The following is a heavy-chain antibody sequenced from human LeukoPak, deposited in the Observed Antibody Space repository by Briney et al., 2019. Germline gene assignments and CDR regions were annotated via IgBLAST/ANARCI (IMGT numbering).Heavy chain of an antibody. CDR1: GFTFSSSA. D-gene: IGHD2-21*02. CDR2: ISGGGSTT. Sequence: GGSLRLSCAASGFTFSSSAMSWVRQAPGKGLEWVSAISGGGSTTFYADSVKGRFTISRDNSKNTLYLRMNSLRAEDTAVYYCAKDPIVVVTAIPGYWGQGTLVTVSS. CDR3: AKDPIVVVTAIPGY. V-gene: IGHV3-23*01. J-gene: IGHJ4*02.